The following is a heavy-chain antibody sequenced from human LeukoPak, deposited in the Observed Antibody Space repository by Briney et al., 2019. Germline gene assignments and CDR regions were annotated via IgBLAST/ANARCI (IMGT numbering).Heavy chain of an antibody. CDR1: GFTFNSYA. J-gene: IGHJ4*02. D-gene: IGHD3-22*01. V-gene: IGHV3-30*04. Sequence: GGSLRLSCAASGFTFNSYALHWVRQAPGKGLEWVAVISYDGSNKYYADSVKGRFTISRDNSKNTLYLQMNSLRAEDTAVYYCAKASAMIVVVSKHFDHWGQGTLVTVSS. CDR3: AKASAMIVVVSKHFDH. CDR2: ISYDGSNK.